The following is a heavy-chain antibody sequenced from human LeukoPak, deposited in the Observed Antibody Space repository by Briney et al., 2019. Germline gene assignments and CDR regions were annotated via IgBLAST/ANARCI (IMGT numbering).Heavy chain of an antibody. CDR1: GFTFSSYA. Sequence: GGSLRLSCAASGFTFSSYAMHWVRQAPGKGLEGVAVISYDGSNKYYADSVKGRFTISRDNSKNTLYLQMNSLRAEDTAVYYCASLGIVVVTAIRWFDPWGQGTLVTVSS. CDR3: ASLGIVVVTAIRWFDP. CDR2: ISYDGSNK. V-gene: IGHV3-30-3*01. D-gene: IGHD2-21*02. J-gene: IGHJ5*02.